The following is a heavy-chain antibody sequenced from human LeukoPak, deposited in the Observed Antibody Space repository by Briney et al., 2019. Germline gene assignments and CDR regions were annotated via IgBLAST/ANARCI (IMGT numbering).Heavy chain of an antibody. Sequence: GGSLRLSCAASGFTFSSYSMNWVRQAPGKGLEWVSSISSSSSYIYYADSVKGRFTISRDNAKNSLYLQMNSLRAEDMAVYYCARALIDGNTPFDYWGQGTLVTVSS. V-gene: IGHV3-21*01. CDR3: ARALIDGNTPFDY. J-gene: IGHJ4*02. CDR1: GFTFSSYS. D-gene: IGHD4-23*01. CDR2: ISSSSSYI.